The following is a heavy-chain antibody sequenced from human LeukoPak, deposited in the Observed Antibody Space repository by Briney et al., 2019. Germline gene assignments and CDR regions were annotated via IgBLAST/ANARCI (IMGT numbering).Heavy chain of an antibody. CDR3: AGSGGWLTKY. CDR1: GFTFSSYW. V-gene: IGHV3-7*05. D-gene: IGHD6-19*01. CDR2: IKQDGSEK. Sequence: GGSLRLSCAASGFTFSSYWMSWVGQAPGKGLEWVANIKQDGSEKYYVDSVKGRFTISRDNAKNSLYLQMSGLRAEDTAVYYCAGSGGWLTKYWGQGTLVTVSS. J-gene: IGHJ4*01.